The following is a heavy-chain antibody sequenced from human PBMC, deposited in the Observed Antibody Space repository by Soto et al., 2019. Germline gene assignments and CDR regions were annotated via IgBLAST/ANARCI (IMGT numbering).Heavy chain of an antibody. CDR2: IHSDVTT. V-gene: IGHV3-53*01. CDR1: GFSVSSNS. Sequence: GGSLRLSCAASGFSVSSNSMSWVRQAPGKGLEWVSVIHSDVTTYYADSVKGRFIISRDNSKDTLYLQMNRPRAEDTAVYYCARELSGSWYNWFDPWGQGTLVTVSS. D-gene: IGHD5-12*01. J-gene: IGHJ5*02. CDR3: ARELSGSWYNWFDP.